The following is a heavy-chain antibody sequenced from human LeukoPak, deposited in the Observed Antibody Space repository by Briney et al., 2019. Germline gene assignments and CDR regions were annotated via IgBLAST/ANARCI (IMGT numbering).Heavy chain of an antibody. D-gene: IGHD5-18*01. J-gene: IGHJ4*02. Sequence: GGSPRLSCAVSGFTVTDNYMSWVRQAPGKGLEWVSVIYSGGSTYYADSVKGRFTISRDNSKNTLYLQMNSLRAEDTAVYYCARDPGYSYGYDYWGQGTLVTVSS. CDR1: GFTVTDNY. CDR3: ARDPGYSYGYDY. CDR2: IYSGGST. V-gene: IGHV3-53*01.